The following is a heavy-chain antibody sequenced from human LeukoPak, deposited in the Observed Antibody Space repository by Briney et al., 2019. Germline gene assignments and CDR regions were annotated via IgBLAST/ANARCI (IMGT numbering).Heavy chain of an antibody. V-gene: IGHV1-24*01. CDR3: ATPAGWNYGFDY. Sequence: ASVKVSCKVSGYTLTELSIHWVRQAPGKGLEWMGGFDPEDGETIYAQKFQGRVTMTEDTSTDTAYMELSSLRSEDTAVYYCATPAGWNYGFDYWGQGTLVTVSS. D-gene: IGHD1-7*01. CDR1: GYTLTELS. J-gene: IGHJ4*02. CDR2: FDPEDGET.